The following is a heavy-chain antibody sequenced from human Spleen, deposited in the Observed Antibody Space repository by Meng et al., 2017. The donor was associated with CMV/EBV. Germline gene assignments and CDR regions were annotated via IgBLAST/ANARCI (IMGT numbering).Heavy chain of an antibody. D-gene: IGHD1-1*01. V-gene: IGHV1-46*01. J-gene: IGHJ4*02. CDR3: ARDISTTGINNYFDS. CDR2: INPSGGST. CDR1: GYTFTSYY. Sequence: SGYTFTSYYMHWVRQAPGQGLEWMGIINPSGGSTSYAQKFQGRVTMTRDTSTSTVYMELSSLRSEDTAVYYCARDISTTGINNYFDSWGQGTLVTVSS.